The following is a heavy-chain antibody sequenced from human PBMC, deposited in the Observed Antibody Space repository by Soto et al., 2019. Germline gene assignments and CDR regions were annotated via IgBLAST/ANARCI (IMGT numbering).Heavy chain of an antibody. CDR1: SGSISSSNW. D-gene: IGHD6-19*01. CDR3: ARGRGAVAGTFDY. J-gene: IGHJ4*02. CDR2: IYHSGST. Sequence: PSETLSLTCAVSSGSISSSNWWSWVRQPPGKGLEWIGEIYHSGSTNYNPSLKSRVTISVDKSKNQFSLKLSSVTAADTAVYYCARGRGAVAGTFDYWGQGTLVTVSS. V-gene: IGHV4-4*02.